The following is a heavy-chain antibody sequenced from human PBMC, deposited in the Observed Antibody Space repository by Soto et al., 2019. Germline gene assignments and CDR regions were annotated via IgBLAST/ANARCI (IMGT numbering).Heavy chain of an antibody. CDR1: GGSFSGYY. CDR3: ASGRPKPRHNYYDYVWGSNRYTNSYGY. V-gene: IGHV4-34*02. Sequence: HVQLQHWGAGLLKPSETLSLTCAGYGGSFSGYYWTRIRQPPGKGLEWIGEIPPSGITNYNPSLKSRVTIPEDTSKNQSSLRLTAVTAADTAVYYCASGRPKPRHNYYDYVWGSNRYTNSYGYRGQGTLVTVSS. D-gene: IGHD3-16*02. J-gene: IGHJ4*02. CDR2: IPPSGIT.